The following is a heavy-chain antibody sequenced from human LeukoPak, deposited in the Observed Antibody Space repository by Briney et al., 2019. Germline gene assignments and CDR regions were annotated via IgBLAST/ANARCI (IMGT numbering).Heavy chain of an antibody. CDR3: ARHSYAGSQYFFDY. D-gene: IGHD2-8*01. V-gene: IGHV4-59*08. CDR2: IYYSGST. CDR1: GGSISSYY. J-gene: IGHJ4*02. Sequence: SETLSLTCTVSGGSISSYYWSWIRQPPGKGLEWIGLIYYSGSTNYNPSLKSRVTISVDTSKNQFSLRLSSVTAADTALYYCARHSYAGSQYFFDYWGQGTLVTVSS.